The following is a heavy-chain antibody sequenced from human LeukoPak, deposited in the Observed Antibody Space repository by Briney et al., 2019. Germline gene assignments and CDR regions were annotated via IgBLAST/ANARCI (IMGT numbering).Heavy chain of an antibody. CDR3: AKGQQLDY. J-gene: IGHJ4*02. V-gene: IGHV3-30*18. CDR1: GFTFSGYG. Sequence: PGGSLRLSCAASGFTFSGYGMHWVRQAPGKGLEWVAVISYDGSNKYYADSVKGRFTISRDNSKNTLYLQMHSLRAEDTAVYYCAKGQQLDYWGQGTLVTVSS. CDR2: ISYDGSNK. D-gene: IGHD6-13*01.